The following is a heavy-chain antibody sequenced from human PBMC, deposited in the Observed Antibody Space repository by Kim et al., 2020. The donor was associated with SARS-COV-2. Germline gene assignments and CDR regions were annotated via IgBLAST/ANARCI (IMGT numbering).Heavy chain of an antibody. Sequence: ASVKVSCKASGYTFTGYYMHWVRQAPGQGLEWMGRINPNSGGTNYAQKFQGRVTMTRDTSISTAYMELSRLRSDDTAVYYCARVHSSGWSPFDYWGQGTLVTVSS. CDR1: GYTFTGYY. J-gene: IGHJ4*02. V-gene: IGHV1-2*06. CDR2: INPNSGGT. CDR3: ARVHSSGWSPFDY. D-gene: IGHD6-19*01.